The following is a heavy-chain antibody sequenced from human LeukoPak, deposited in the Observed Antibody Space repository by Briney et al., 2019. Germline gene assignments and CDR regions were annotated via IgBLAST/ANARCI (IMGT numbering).Heavy chain of an antibody. Sequence: PGGSLRLACAASGFTISSYGMNWVRQAPGKGLEWVSSISSSSTYTYYADSVKGRFTISRDNAKNSLYLQMNSLRAEDTAVYYCARTGYGYNYFGYWGQGTLVTVSS. CDR2: ISSSSTYT. CDR3: ARTGYGYNYFGY. CDR1: GFTISSYG. J-gene: IGHJ4*02. D-gene: IGHD3-16*01. V-gene: IGHV3-21*01.